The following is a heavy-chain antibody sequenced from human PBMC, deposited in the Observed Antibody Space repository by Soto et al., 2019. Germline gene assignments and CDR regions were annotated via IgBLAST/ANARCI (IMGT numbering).Heavy chain of an antibody. D-gene: IGHD4-17*01. J-gene: IGHJ6*02. CDR1: GFTVSSNY. Sequence: GGSLRLSCAASGFTVSSNYMSWVRQAPGKGLEWVSVIYSGGSTYYADSVKGRFPISRDNSKNTLYLQMNSLRAEDTAVYYCARGPTVTTDYYYYYYGMDVWGQGTTVTVSS. CDR3: ARGPTVTTDYYYYYYGMDV. V-gene: IGHV3-53*01. CDR2: IYSGGST.